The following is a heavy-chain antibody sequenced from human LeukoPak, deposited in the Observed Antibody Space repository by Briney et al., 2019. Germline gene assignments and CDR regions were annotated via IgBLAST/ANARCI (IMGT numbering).Heavy chain of an antibody. Sequence: KPSETLSLTCAVYGGSFSGYYWGWIRQPPGKGLEWIGSIYYSGSTYYNPSLKSRVTISVDTSKNQFSLKLSSVTAADTAVYYCAREGAGWSGYYIDYYYYYMDVWGKGTTVTVSS. CDR3: AREGAGWSGYYIDYYYYYMDV. CDR1: GGSFSGYY. D-gene: IGHD3-3*01. J-gene: IGHJ6*03. CDR2: IYYSGST. V-gene: IGHV4-34*01.